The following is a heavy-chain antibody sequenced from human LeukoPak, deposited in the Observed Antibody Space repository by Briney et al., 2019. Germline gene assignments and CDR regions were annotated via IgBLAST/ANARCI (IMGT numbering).Heavy chain of an antibody. CDR3: ARGIYCSSTRCPFDY. J-gene: IGHJ4*02. CDR2: ISSSSSYI. D-gene: IGHD2-2*01. CDR1: GFTFSSYS. Sequence: GGSLRLSCAASGFTFSSYSMNWVRQAPGKGLEWASSISSSSSYIYYADSVKGRFTISRDNAKNSLYLQMNSLRAEDTAVYYCARGIYCSSTRCPFDYWGQGTLVTVSS. V-gene: IGHV3-21*01.